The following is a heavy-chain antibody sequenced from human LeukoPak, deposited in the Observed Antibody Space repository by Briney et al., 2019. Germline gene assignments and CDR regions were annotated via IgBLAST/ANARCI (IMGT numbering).Heavy chain of an antibody. V-gene: IGHV4-59*01. CDR3: ARDTTSGSYWDY. D-gene: IGHD1-26*01. CDR2: IYHSGST. CDR1: GDSISHYY. Sequence: PSETLSLTCTVSGDSISHYYCSWIRQPPGKGLEWIGYIYHSGSTYNPSLKSRVTMSVDTSKNQFSLKLSSVTAADTAVYYCARDTTSGSYWDYWGQGTLVTVSS. J-gene: IGHJ4*02.